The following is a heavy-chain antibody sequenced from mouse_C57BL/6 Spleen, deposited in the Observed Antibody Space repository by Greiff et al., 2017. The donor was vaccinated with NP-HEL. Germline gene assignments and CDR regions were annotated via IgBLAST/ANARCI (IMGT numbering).Heavy chain of an antibody. CDR2: IYPGDGDT. V-gene: IGHV1-82*01. Sequence: QVQLKESGPELVKPGASVKISCKASGYAFSSSWMNWVKQRPGKGLEWIGRIYPGDGDTNYNGKFKGKATLTADKSSSTAYMQLSSLTSEDSAVYFCARSREYYAMDYWGQGTSVTVSS. CDR3: ARSREYYAMDY. J-gene: IGHJ4*01. CDR1: GYAFSSSW.